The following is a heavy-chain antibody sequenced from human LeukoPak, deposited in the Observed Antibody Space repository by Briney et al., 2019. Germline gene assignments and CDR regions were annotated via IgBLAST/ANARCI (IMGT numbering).Heavy chain of an antibody. CDR1: GFTFSSYG. CDR3: AKEDVLRYFDWLPEGAFDI. Sequence: GGSLRLSCAASGFTFSSYGMHWVRQAPGKGLEWVAVISYDGSNKYYADSVKGRFTISRDNSKNTLYLQMNSLRAEDTAVYYCAKEDVLRYFDWLPEGAFDIWGQGTMVTVSS. J-gene: IGHJ3*02. CDR2: ISYDGSNK. D-gene: IGHD3-9*01. V-gene: IGHV3-30*18.